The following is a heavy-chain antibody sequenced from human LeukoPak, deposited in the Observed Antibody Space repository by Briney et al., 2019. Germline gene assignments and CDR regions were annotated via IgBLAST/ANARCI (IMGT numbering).Heavy chain of an antibody. CDR1: GFTVSSNY. Sequence: GGSLRLSCAASGFTVSSNYMSWVRQAPGKGLEWVSVIYRDGSTYNADSVKGRFTISRDNSKNTLYLQMNSLRAEDTAVYYCAREGSQGSGSYFGYWGQGTLVTVSS. CDR2: IYRDGST. V-gene: IGHV3-66*01. CDR3: AREGSQGSGSYFGY. D-gene: IGHD3-10*01. J-gene: IGHJ4*02.